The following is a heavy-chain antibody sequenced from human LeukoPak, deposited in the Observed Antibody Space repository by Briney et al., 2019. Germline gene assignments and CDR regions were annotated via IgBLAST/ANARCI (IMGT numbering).Heavy chain of an antibody. J-gene: IGHJ4*02. D-gene: IGHD2-21*02. V-gene: IGHV3-30-3*01. CDR2: ISYDGSNK. CDR3: ATPPVSAYCGGDCTNDY. Sequence: GGSLRLSCAASGFTFSSYAMHWVRQAPGKGLEWVAVISYDGSNKYYADSVKGRFTISRDNSKNTLYLQMNSLRAEVTAVYYCATPPVSAYCGGDCTNDYWGQGTLVTVSS. CDR1: GFTFSSYA.